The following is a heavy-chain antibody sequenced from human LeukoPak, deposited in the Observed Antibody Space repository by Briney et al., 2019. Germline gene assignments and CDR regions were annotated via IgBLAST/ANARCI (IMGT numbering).Heavy chain of an antibody. CDR3: ARQATRYYYYYMDV. J-gene: IGHJ6*03. V-gene: IGHV4-39*01. Sequence: PSETLSLTCTVSGGSISSSSYYWGWIRQPPGKGLEWIGSIYYSGSTYYNPSLKSRVTISVDTSKNQFSLKLSSVTAADTAVYYCARQATRYYYYYMDVWGKGTTVTVSS. CDR1: GGSISSSSYY. CDR2: IYYSGST.